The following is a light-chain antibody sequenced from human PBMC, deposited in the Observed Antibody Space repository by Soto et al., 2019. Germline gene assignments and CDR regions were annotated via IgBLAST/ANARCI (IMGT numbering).Light chain of an antibody. Sequence: EIVMTQSPATLSVSPGERATLSCRASQSVSSNLAWYQQKPGQAPRLLIYGASTRATGIPARFSGSWSGTEFTLTISSLQSEDLAVYYCQQYNNWWTFGQGTKVEIK. V-gene: IGKV3-15*01. J-gene: IGKJ1*01. CDR3: QQYNNWWT. CDR1: QSVSSN. CDR2: GAS.